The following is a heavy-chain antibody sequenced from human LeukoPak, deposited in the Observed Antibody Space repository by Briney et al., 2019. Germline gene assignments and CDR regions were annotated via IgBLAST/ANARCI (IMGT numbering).Heavy chain of an antibody. CDR2: ISYSGGT. D-gene: IGHD5-24*01. Sequence: SETLSLTCTISGGSISSSNYYWGWTRQPPGKGLEWFGSISYSGGTAYNPSLRSRVTISIDTSKNQFSLKLNSVTAADTAVYYCARFYDKYGYYYFDYWGQGTLVTVPS. CDR1: GGSISSSNYY. V-gene: IGHV4-39*01. CDR3: ARFYDKYGYYYFDY. J-gene: IGHJ4*02.